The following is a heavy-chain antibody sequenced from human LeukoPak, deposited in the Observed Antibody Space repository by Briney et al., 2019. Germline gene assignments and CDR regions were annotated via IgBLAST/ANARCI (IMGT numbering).Heavy chain of an antibody. V-gene: IGHV3-9*01. CDR1: GFTFGDYA. J-gene: IGHJ6*02. CDR3: AKGLRPNYYYGMDV. CDR2: ISWNSGSI. Sequence: GGSLRLSCAASGFTFGDYAMHWVRQAPGKGLEWVSGISWNSGSIGYADSVKGRFTISIDDAKNSLYLQMNSLRAEDTALYYCAKGLRPNYYYGMDVWGQGTTVTVSS.